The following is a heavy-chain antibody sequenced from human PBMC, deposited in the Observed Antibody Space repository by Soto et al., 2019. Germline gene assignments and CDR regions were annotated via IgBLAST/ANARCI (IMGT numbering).Heavy chain of an antibody. CDR3: ARNRIAAAGDLFDY. J-gene: IGHJ4*02. CDR2: IYYSGST. D-gene: IGHD6-13*01. V-gene: IGHV4-59*01. Sequence: PSETLSLTCTVSGGSISSYYWSWIRQPPGKGLEWIGNIYYSGSTNYNPSLKSRVTISVDTSKNQFSLKLSSVTAADTAVYYCARNRIAAAGDLFDYWGQGTLVTVSS. CDR1: GGSISSYY.